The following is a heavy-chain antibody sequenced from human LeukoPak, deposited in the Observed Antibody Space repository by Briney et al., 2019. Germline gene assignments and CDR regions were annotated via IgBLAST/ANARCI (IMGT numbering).Heavy chain of an antibody. J-gene: IGHJ6*02. Sequence: PGGSLRLSCAASGFTVSSNYMSWVRQAPGKGPEWISVIYSGGSTYYADSVKGRFTISRDNSKNTLYLQMNSLRAEDTALYYCARTYYYYGMDVWGQGTTVTVSS. CDR1: GFTVSSNY. CDR3: ARTYYYYGMDV. V-gene: IGHV3-53*01. CDR2: IYSGGST.